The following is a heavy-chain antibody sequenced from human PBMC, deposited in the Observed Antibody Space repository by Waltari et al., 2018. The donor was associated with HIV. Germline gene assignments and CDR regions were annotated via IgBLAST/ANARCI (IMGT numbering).Heavy chain of an antibody. D-gene: IGHD3-3*01. CDR3: ARGSMTVVGVDHFYNYGLDV. V-gene: IGHV1-69*01. Sequence: QAQLVQSGAEVKKPGSSVTAYCKASGATLHNNAFNWVRQAPGQGLGWMGGIIPICGKANLDQKFQGRVTVNSDESTSTVYMELSGLRSDDTAVYYCARGSMTVVGVDHFYNYGLDVWGQGTTVTVSS. CDR1: GATLHNNA. J-gene: IGHJ6*02. CDR2: IIPICGKA.